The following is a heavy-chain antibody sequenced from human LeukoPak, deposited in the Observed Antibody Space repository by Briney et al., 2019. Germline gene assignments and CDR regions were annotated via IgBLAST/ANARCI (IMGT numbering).Heavy chain of an antibody. D-gene: IGHD2-21*02. J-gene: IGHJ4*02. CDR2: IYWNDDK. CDR3: AHGVMLKSGDYPGVY. CDR1: GFSLSTSGVG. V-gene: IGHV2-5*01. Sequence: SGPTLVNPTQTLTLTCTFSGFSLSTSGVGVGWIRQPPGKALEWLALIYWNDDKRYSPSLKSRLTITNDTAKNQVVLTMNNMDPVDTATYYCAHGVMLKSGDYPGVYWGQGTLVTVSS.